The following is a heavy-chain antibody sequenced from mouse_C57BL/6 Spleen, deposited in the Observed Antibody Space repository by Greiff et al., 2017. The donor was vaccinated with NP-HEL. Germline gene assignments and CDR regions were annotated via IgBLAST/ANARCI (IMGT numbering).Heavy chain of an antibody. J-gene: IGHJ1*03. CDR3: ARGATVGWYFDV. V-gene: IGHV1-64*01. D-gene: IGHD1-1*01. CDR1: GYTFTSYW. CDR2: IHPNSGST. Sequence: QVQLQQPGAELVKPGASVKLSCKASGYTFTSYWMHWVKQRPGQGLEWIGMIHPNSGSTNYNEKFKSKATLTVDKSSSTAYMQLSSLTSEDSAVCYCARGATVGWYFDVWGTGTTVTVSS.